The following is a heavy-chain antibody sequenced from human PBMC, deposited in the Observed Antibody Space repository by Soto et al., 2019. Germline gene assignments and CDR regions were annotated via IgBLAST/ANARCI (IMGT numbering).Heavy chain of an antibody. CDR3: ARGGRYCSGGSCYYFRNDYYYYMDV. CDR1: GFTFSSYD. Sequence: GGSLRLSCAASGFTFSSYDMHWVRQATGKGLEWVSAIGTAGDTYYPGSVKGRFTISRENAKNSLYLQMNSLRAGDTAVYYCARGGRYCSGGSCYYFRNDYYYYMDVWGKGTTVTVSS. CDR2: IGTAGDT. D-gene: IGHD2-15*01. J-gene: IGHJ6*03. V-gene: IGHV3-13*01.